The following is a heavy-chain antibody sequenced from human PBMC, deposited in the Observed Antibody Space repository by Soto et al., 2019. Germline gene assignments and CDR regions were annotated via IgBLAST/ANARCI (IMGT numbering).Heavy chain of an antibody. CDR1: GFTFDDYA. D-gene: IGHD6-13*01. CDR2: ISWNSGSI. J-gene: IGHJ6*02. CDR3: AKSGRVAAAFYYYYGMDV. V-gene: IGHV3-9*01. Sequence: GGSLRLSCAASGFTFDDYAMHWVRQAPGKGLEWVSGISWNSGSIGYADSVKGRVTISRDNAKNSLYLQMNSLRAEDSALYYCAKSGRVAAAFYYYYGMDVWGQGTTVTVSS.